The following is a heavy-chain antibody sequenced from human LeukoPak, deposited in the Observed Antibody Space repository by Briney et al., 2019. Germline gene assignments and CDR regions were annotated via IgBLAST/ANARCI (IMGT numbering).Heavy chain of an antibody. Sequence: SETLSLTCAVSGGSISSGGYSWSWIRQPPGKGLEWIGYIYHSGSTYYNPSLKSRVTISVDRSKNQFSLKLSSVTAADTAMYYCARGRPLNWFDPWGQGTLVTVSS. V-gene: IGHV4-30-2*01. J-gene: IGHJ5*02. CDR2: IYHSGST. CDR1: GGSISSGGYS. CDR3: ARGRPLNWFDP.